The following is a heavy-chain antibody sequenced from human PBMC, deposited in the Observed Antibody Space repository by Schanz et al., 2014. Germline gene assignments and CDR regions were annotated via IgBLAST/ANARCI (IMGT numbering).Heavy chain of an antibody. J-gene: IGHJ3*02. CDR2: ISSSSSTI. Sequence: EVQLAESGGGLVQPGRSLRLSCGSSGFTFSPYCMHWVRQAPGKGLDWVAYISSSSSTIHYADSVKGRFTISRDNSKNTLYLQMNSLRAEDTAVYYCARDGYSVVVISPTESFDIWGQGTMVTVSP. V-gene: IGHV3-48*01. CDR1: GFTFSPYC. CDR3: ARDGYSVVVISPTESFDI. D-gene: IGHD2-21*01.